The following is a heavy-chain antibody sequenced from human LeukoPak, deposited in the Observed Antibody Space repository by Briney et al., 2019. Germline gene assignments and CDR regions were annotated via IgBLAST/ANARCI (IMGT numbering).Heavy chain of an antibody. D-gene: IGHD5-24*01. J-gene: IGHJ4*02. Sequence: GGSLRLSCAASGFTLSHFWMTWVRQAPGKGLEWVANIKEDGSLQYYVDSVKGRFTISRDTAKNSLFLQMNSLRAEDTAVYYCARVRSWLHFDYWGQGTLVTVSS. CDR3: ARVRSWLHFDY. V-gene: IGHV3-7*01. CDR2: IKEDGSLQ. CDR1: GFTLSHFW.